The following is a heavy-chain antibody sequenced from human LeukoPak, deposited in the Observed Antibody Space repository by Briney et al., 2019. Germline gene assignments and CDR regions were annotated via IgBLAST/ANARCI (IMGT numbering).Heavy chain of an antibody. V-gene: IGHV3-7*01. CDR3: ARDLWYYDSSGFDY. CDR2: INQDGSEK. Sequence: GGSLRLSCAASGFTFSSYWTSWVRQAPGKGLEWVANINQDGSEKYYVDSVKGRFTISRDNARNSLYLQMNSLRAEDTAVYYCARDLWYYDSSGFDYWGQGTLVTVSS. D-gene: IGHD3-22*01. CDR1: GFTFSSYW. J-gene: IGHJ4*02.